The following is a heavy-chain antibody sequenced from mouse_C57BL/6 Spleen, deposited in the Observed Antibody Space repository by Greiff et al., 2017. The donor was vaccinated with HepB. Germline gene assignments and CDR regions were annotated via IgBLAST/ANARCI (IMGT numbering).Heavy chain of an antibody. CDR3: ARDQGYYGSRTGFAY. CDR1: GFTFSSYA. J-gene: IGHJ3*01. Sequence: EVKVVESGGGLVKPGGSLKLSCAASGFTFSSYAMSWVRQTPEKRLEWVATISDGGSYTYYPDNVKGRFTISRDNAKNNLYLQMSHLKSEDTAMYYCARDQGYYGSRTGFAYWGQGTLVTVSA. V-gene: IGHV5-4*01. CDR2: ISDGGSYT. D-gene: IGHD1-1*01.